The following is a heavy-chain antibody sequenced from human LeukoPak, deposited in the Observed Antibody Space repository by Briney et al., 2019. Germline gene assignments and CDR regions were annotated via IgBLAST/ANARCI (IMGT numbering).Heavy chain of an antibody. CDR2: INPNSGGT. J-gene: IGHJ6*03. CDR3: ARYYYGSGSPYYYYMDV. D-gene: IGHD3-10*01. CDR1: GYTFTGYY. V-gene: IGHV1-2*06. Sequence: GASVKVSCKGSGYTFTGYYMHWVRQAPGQGLEWMERINPNSGGTNYAQKFQGRVTMTRDTSNSTAYMELCRLRSDDTAVYYCARYYYGSGSPYYYYMDVWGKGTTVTVSS.